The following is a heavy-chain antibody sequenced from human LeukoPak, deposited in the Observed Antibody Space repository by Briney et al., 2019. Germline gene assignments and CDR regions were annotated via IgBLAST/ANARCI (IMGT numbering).Heavy chain of an antibody. V-gene: IGHV4-34*01. CDR2: INHSGST. J-gene: IGHJ6*03. Sequence: SETLSLTCVVYGGSFSGYYWSWIRQPPGKGLEWIGEINHSGSTNYNPSLKSRVTISVDTSKNQFSLKLSSVTAADTAVYYCARVHGSATSGWYVHYYYMDVWGKGTTVTISS. CDR3: ARVHGSATSGWYVHYYYMDV. CDR1: GGSFSGYY. D-gene: IGHD6-19*01.